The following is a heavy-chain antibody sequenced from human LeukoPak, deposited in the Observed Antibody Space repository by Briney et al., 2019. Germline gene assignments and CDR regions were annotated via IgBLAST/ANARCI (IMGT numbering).Heavy chain of an antibody. CDR2: ISSTTSYI. D-gene: IGHD3-10*01. CDR3: ARDGSSGSISFDY. CDR1: GFTFSTFG. V-gene: IGHV3-21*01. J-gene: IGHJ4*02. Sequence: PGGSLRLSCAASGFTFSTFGMSWARQAPGKGLEWVSFISSTTSYIYYADSVKGRFTISRDNAKNSLYLQMNSLRAEDTAVYYCARDGSSGSISFDYWGQGTLVTVSS.